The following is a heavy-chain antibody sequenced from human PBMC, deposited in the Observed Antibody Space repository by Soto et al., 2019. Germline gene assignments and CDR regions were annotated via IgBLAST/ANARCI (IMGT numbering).Heavy chain of an antibody. CDR1: GGTFSSYT. J-gene: IGHJ6*03. CDR2: MNPNSGNT. V-gene: IGHV1-8*02. Sequence: ASVKVSCKASGGTFSSYTISWVRQATGQGLEWMGWMNPNSGNTGYAQKFQGRLTMTRNTSISTAYMELSSLRSEDTAVYYCARGPYYYYYMDVWGKGTTVTVSS. CDR3: ARGPYYYYYMDV.